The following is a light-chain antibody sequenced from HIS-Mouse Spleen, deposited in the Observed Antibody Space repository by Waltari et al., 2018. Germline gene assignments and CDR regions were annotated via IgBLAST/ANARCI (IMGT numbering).Light chain of an antibody. CDR3: YSTDSSGNHRV. J-gene: IGLJ2*01. CDR2: KDS. V-gene: IGLV3-10*01. Sequence: SYELTQPPSVSVSPGQTARITCSGAALPKQYAYWYQQKPGQAPVLVIDKDSERPSGIPERFSGSSSGTMATLTISGAQVEDEADYYCYSTDSSGNHRVFGGGTKLTVL. CDR1: ALPKQY.